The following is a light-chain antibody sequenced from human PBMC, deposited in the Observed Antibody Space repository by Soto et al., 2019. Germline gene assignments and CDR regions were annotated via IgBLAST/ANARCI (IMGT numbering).Light chain of an antibody. J-gene: IGKJ4*01. CDR1: QSVSGK. Sequence: EIVMTQSPATLSVSPGERATLSCRASQSVSGKLAWYQQKPGQAPRLVIYDVSTRATGIPARFSGSGSGTDFTLTISSLQPEDFATYYCQQSYSTPLTFGGGTKVDIK. CDR3: QQSYSTPLT. CDR2: DVS. V-gene: IGKV3-15*01.